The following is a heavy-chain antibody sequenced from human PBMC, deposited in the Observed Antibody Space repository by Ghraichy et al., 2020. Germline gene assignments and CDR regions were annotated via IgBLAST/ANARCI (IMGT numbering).Heavy chain of an antibody. D-gene: IGHD3-3*01. J-gene: IGHJ4*02. CDR2: IYYSGST. CDR1: GGSISSYY. CDR3: ARTGGGPYYDFWSGYEYYFDY. V-gene: IGHV4-59*01. Sequence: SETLSLTCTVSGGSISSYYWSWIRQPPGKGLEWIGYIYYSGSTNYNPSLKSRVTISVDTSKNQFSLKLSSVTAADTAVYYCARTGGGPYYDFWSGYEYYFDYWGQGTLVTVSS.